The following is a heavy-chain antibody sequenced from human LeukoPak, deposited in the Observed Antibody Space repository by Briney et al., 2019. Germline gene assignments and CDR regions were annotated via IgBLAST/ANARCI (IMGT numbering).Heavy chain of an antibody. CDR1: GGSISSNDYY. Sequence: PSETLSLTCTVSGGSISSNDYYWGWIRQPPGKGLEWIGNIYYSGSTYYNPSLKSRVTISVDTSKNQFSLKLSSVTAVDTAVYYCARTKGKSSRPVCAFDIWSQGTMVTVSS. CDR2: IYYSGST. D-gene: IGHD6-13*01. V-gene: IGHV4-39*01. CDR3: ARTKGKSSRPVCAFDI. J-gene: IGHJ3*02.